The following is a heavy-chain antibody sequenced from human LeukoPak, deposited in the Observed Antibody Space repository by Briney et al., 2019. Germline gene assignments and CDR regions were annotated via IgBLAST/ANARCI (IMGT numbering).Heavy chain of an antibody. CDR3: ARVGYDYVWGSYRDY. J-gene: IGHJ4*02. V-gene: IGHV3-20*04. Sequence: GGSLRLSCAASGFTFDDYGMSWVRQAPGKGLEWVSGINWNGGSTGYADSVKGRFTISRDNAKNSLYLQMNSLRAEDTAVYYCARVGYDYVWGSYRDYWGQGTLVTVSS. CDR2: INWNGGST. CDR1: GFTFDDYG. D-gene: IGHD3-16*02.